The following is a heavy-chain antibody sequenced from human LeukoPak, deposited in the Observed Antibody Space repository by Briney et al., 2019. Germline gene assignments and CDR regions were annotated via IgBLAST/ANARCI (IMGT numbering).Heavy chain of an antibody. CDR1: GFTFSSYG. D-gene: IGHD1-26*01. V-gene: IGHV3-30*18. J-gene: IGHJ3*02. CDR3: AKGLPSVVGDMGAFDI. Sequence: GGSLRLSCAASGFTFSSYGMHWVRQAPGKGLEWVAVISYDGSNKYYADSVKGRFTISRDNSKNTLYLQMNSLRAEDTAVYYCAKGLPSVVGDMGAFDIWGQGTMVTVSS. CDR2: ISYDGSNK.